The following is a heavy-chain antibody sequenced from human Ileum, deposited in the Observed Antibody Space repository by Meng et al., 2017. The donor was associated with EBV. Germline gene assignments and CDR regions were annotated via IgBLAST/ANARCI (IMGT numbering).Heavy chain of an antibody. CDR3: ARNSESGSYIDY. CDR1: RYSISTTNW. D-gene: IGHD1-26*01. CDR2: IYYSGTT. J-gene: IGHJ4*02. V-gene: IGHV4-28*01. Sequence: QVQLQESGPGLVKPSDTLSLTCAVSRYSISTTNWWGWIRQPPGKGLEWIGHIYYSGTTYNNPSLKSRVTMSIDPSKNQFSLKLSSVTAVDTAVYYCARNSESGSYIDYWGLGTLVTVSS.